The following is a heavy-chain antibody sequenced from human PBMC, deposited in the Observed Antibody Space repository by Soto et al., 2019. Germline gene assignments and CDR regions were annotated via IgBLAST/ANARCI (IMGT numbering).Heavy chain of an antibody. CDR2: IDPSDSYT. V-gene: IGHV5-10-1*01. Sequence: PGESLKISCKGSGYSFTSYWISWVRQMPGKGLKWMGRIDPSDSYTNYSPSFQGHVTISADKSISTAYLQWSSLKASDTAMYYCARLGAWELYYYYGMDVWGQGTTVTVSS. D-gene: IGHD3-10*01. CDR3: ARLGAWELYYYYGMDV. J-gene: IGHJ6*02. CDR1: GYSFTSYW.